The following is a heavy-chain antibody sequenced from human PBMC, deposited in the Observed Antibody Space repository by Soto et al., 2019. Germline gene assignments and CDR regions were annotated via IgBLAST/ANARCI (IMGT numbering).Heavy chain of an antibody. J-gene: IGHJ5*02. CDR3: ARVKSAVYGDNWFDP. CDR1: GDSINSGGYY. CDR2: IYYSGST. V-gene: IGHV4-31*03. Sequence: SETLSLTCTVSGDSINSGGYYWSWIRQHPGEGLEWIGNIYYSGSTYYNPSLKSRVTMFVDTSKNQFSLTLSSVTAADTAVYYCARVKSAVYGDNWFDPWGQGTLVTVSS. D-gene: IGHD4-17*01.